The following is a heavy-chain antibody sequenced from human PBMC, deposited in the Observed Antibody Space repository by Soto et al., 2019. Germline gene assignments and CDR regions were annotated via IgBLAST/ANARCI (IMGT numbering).Heavy chain of an antibody. V-gene: IGHV4-39*01. CDR1: GGSISSSSYY. CDR2: IYYSGST. CDR3: VGVVRGVRLY. D-gene: IGHD3-10*01. J-gene: IGHJ4*02. Sequence: SETLSLTCTVSGGSISSSSYYWGWIRQPPGKGLEWIGSIYYSGSTYYNPSLKSRVTISVDTSKNQFSLKLSSVTAADTAVYYCVGVVRGVRLYWGQGTLVTVSS.